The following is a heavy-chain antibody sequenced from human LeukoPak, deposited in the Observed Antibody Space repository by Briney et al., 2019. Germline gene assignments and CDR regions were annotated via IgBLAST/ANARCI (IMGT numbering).Heavy chain of an antibody. V-gene: IGHV3-23*01. J-gene: IGHJ4*02. CDR2: ITGRSDKT. D-gene: IGHD6-19*01. CDR3: AKGGWLDD. Sequence: GGSLRLSCAASGFNFNKYDMTWARQAPGKGLEWVSTITGRSDKTYYTDSVKGRFVTSRDSSKDTLYLQMNSLRAEDTALYYCAKGGWLDDLGQGALVTVSS. CDR1: GFNFNKYD.